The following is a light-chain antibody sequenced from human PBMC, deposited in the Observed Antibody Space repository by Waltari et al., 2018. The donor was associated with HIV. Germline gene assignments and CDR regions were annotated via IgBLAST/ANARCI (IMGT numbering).Light chain of an antibody. Sequence: EIVLTQPPGTLPLSPGERATLSCRASQSVSSSYLAWYQQKPGQAPRLLIYGASSRATGIPDRFSGSGSGTDFTLTISRLEPEDFAVYYCQQYGSSPFTFGGGTKVEIK. CDR3: QQYGSSPFT. J-gene: IGKJ4*01. CDR1: QSVSSSY. V-gene: IGKV3-20*01. CDR2: GAS.